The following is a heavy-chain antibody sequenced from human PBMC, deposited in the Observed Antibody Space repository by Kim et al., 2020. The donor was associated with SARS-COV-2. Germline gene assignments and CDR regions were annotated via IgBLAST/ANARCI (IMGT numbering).Heavy chain of an antibody. J-gene: IGHJ4*02. D-gene: IGHD3-10*01. CDR3: ARGDLMVRGVLI. Sequence: YYADAEKGRFTISRDNAKNSLYLQMNSLRAEDTAVYYCARGDLMVRGVLIWGQGTLVTVSS. V-gene: IGHV3-11*04.